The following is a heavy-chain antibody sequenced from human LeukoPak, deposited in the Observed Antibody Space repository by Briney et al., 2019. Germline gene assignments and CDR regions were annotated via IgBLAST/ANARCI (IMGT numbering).Heavy chain of an antibody. V-gene: IGHV1-18*01. CDR2: ISAYNGNT. J-gene: IGHJ6*03. CDR3: ARAIMGVVVGPLYYYYMDV. CDR1: GYTFTSYA. Sequence: GASVKVSCKASGYTFTSYAMHWVRQAPGQRLEWMGWISAYNGNTNYAQKLQGRVTMTTDTSTSTAYMELRSLRSDDTAVYYCARAIMGVVVGPLYYYYMDVWGKGTTVTISS. D-gene: IGHD2-15*01.